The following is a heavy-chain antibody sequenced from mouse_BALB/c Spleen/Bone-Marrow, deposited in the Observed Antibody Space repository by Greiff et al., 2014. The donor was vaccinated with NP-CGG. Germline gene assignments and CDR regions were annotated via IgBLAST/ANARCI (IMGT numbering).Heavy chain of an antibody. CDR2: VDPANGNT. Sequence: LKQSGAELVKPGASVKLSCTASGFNIKDTYMHWVKQRPEQGLGWIGRVDPANGNTKYDPKFQGKATITADTSSNTAYLQLSSLTSEDTAVYYCARYRLGTYFDYWGQGTTLTVSS. V-gene: IGHV14-3*02. D-gene: IGHD2-14*01. CDR3: ARYRLGTYFDY. CDR1: GFNIKDTY. J-gene: IGHJ2*01.